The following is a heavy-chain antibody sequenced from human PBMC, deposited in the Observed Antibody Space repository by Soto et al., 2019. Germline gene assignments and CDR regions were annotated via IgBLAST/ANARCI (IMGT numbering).Heavy chain of an antibody. CDR3: ATTEGRDGYSFDY. J-gene: IGHJ4*02. Sequence: ASVKVSCKASGVTFSRQDMRWVRQAPGQGLEWMGGIIPIFGTPQYAEKFQDRVTITADESTSTAYMELSSLTSEDTAVYYCATTEGRDGYSFDYWGQGTLVTVYS. D-gene: IGHD5-12*01. CDR2: IIPIFGTP. CDR1: GVTFSRQD. V-gene: IGHV1-69*13.